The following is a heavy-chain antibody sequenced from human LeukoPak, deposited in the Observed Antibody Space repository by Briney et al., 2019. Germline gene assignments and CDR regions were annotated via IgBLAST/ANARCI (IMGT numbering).Heavy chain of an antibody. V-gene: IGHV4-59*11. CDR3: ARLVWLGESPGSWFDS. D-gene: IGHD3-10*01. CDR2: IHYSGST. CDR1: GGSITSHF. J-gene: IGHJ5*01. Sequence: SETLSLTCSVSGGSITSHFWSRIRQPPGKGLEWIGYIHYSGSTNYNPSLKSRVTISPDTSKNQLFLKLNSVTAADTAVYYCARLVWLGESPGSWFDSWGQGTLVTVSS.